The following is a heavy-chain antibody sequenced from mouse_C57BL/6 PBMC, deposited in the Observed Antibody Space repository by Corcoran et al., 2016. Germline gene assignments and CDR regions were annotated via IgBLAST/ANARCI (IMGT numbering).Heavy chain of an antibody. V-gene: IGHV1-26*01. J-gene: IGHJ4*01. CDR2: INPNNGGT. Sequence: EVQLQQSGPELVKPGASVKISCKASGYTFTDYYMNWVKQSHGKSLEWIGDINPNNGGTSYNQKFKGKATLTVDKSSSTAYMELRSLTSEDSAVYYCVRASSYAMDYWGQGTSVTVSS. D-gene: IGHD6-1*01. CDR1: GYTFTDYY. CDR3: VRASSYAMDY.